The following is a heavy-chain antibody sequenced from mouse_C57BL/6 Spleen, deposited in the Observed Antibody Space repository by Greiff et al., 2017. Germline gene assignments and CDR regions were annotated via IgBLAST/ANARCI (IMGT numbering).Heavy chain of an antibody. J-gene: IGHJ3*01. D-gene: IGHD1-1*01. V-gene: IGHV1-82*01. CDR1: GYAFSSSW. Sequence: VKLMESGPELVKPGASVKISCKASGYAFSSSWMNWVKQRPGKGLEWIGRIYPGDGDTNYNGKFKGKATLTADKSSSTAYMQLSSLTSEDSAVYFCARDGSSEFAYWGQGTLVTVSA. CDR3: ARDGSSEFAY. CDR2: IYPGDGDT.